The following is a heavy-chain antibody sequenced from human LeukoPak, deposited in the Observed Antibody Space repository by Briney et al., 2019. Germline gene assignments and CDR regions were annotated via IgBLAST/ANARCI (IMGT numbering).Heavy chain of an antibody. CDR1: GGSISSSNW. J-gene: IGHJ6*02. D-gene: IGHD3-10*01. V-gene: IGHV4-4*02. CDR3: ARGAMVRGVMKDYYYYYGMDV. Sequence: SETLSLTCAVSGGSISSSNWWSWVRQPPGKGLEWIGYIYYSGSTNYNPSLKSRVTISVDTSKNQFSLKLSSVTAADTAVYYCARGAMVRGVMKDYYYYYGMDVWGQGTTVTVSS. CDR2: IYYSGST.